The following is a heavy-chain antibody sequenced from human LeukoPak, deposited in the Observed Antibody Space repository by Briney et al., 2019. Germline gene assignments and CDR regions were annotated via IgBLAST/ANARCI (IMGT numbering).Heavy chain of an antibody. Sequence: SQTLSLTCAISGDSVSSTTAAWNWVRQSPSRGLEWLGRTYYTSKSKWDTDYAVSLKGRISVSPDISKNQFSLQLNSATPEDTAVYYCTRGRRFYYGMDVWGQGTTVTVSS. CDR3: TRGRRFYYGMDV. D-gene: IGHD3-16*01. J-gene: IGHJ6*02. CDR2: TYYTSKSKWDT. CDR1: GDSVSSTTAA. V-gene: IGHV6-1*01.